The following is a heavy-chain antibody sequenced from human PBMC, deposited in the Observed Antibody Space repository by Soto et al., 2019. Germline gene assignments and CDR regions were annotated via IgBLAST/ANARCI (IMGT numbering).Heavy chain of an antibody. CDR3: VRGDNWKAEATEY. V-gene: IGHV3-33*01. CDR2: IWSDGNNR. CDR1: GFMFSNHG. D-gene: IGHD1-1*01. Sequence: QVQLVESGGGVVQPGRSLRLSCAASGFMFSNHGMHWVRQAPGKGLEWVAVIWSDGNNRYYADSVKGRFTISRDNSKNTVYVQMNSLNAEDTAVYYCVRGDNWKAEATEYWGQGTLVTVSS. J-gene: IGHJ4*02.